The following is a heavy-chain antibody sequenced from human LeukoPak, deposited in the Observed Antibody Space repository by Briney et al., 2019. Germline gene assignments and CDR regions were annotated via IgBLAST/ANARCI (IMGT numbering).Heavy chain of an antibody. CDR2: IYYSGST. J-gene: IGHJ4*02. D-gene: IGHD2-8*01. V-gene: IGHV4-59*12. CDR3: ARRFCTDGIYCNLFDY. CDR1: GGSISSYY. Sequence: ESGPGLVKPSETLSLTCTVSGGSISSYYWSWIRQPPGKGLEWIGYIYYSGSTNYNPSLKSRVTISVDTSKQQFSLKLSSVTAADTAVYYCARRFCTDGIYCNLFDYWGQGTLVTVSS.